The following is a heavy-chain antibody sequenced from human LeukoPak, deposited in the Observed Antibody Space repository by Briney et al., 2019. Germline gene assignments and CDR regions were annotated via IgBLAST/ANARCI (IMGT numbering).Heavy chain of an antibody. V-gene: IGHV3-48*01. CDR2: ISSSSSTI. CDR3: GTWTTVASYFDY. D-gene: IGHD4-17*01. Sequence: GGSLRLSCAASGFTFSTYSMNWVRQAPGKGLEWVSYISSSSSTIYYADSLKGRFTISRDNAKNSLYLQMNSLRAEDTAVYYCGTWTTVASYFDYWGQGALVTVSS. CDR1: GFTFSTYS. J-gene: IGHJ4*02.